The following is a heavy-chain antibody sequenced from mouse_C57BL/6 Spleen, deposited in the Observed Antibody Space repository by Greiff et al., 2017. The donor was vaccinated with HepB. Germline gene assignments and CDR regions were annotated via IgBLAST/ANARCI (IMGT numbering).Heavy chain of an antibody. V-gene: IGHV1-55*01. CDR1: GYTFTSYW. CDR3: ARCYYGSSYFDY. Sequence: VKLQQPGAELVKPGASVKMSCKASGYTFTSYWITWVKQRPGQGLEWIGDIYPGSGSTNYNEKFKSKATLTVDTSSSTAYMQLSSLTSEDSAVYYCARCYYGSSYFDYWGQGTTLTVSS. J-gene: IGHJ2*01. D-gene: IGHD1-1*01. CDR2: IYPGSGST.